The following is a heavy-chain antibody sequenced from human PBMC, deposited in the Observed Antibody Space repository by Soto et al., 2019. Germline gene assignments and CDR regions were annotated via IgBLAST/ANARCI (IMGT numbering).Heavy chain of an antibody. V-gene: IGHV3-30*03. J-gene: IGHJ6*02. CDR2: ISYDGSNK. D-gene: IGHD2-15*01. CDR3: TFCQVFVFFAGYLTDGMVV. Sequence: GGSLRLSCAASGFTFSSYGMHWVRQAPGKGLGWVAVISYDGSNKYYADSVKGRFTISRDNSKNTLYLQMNSLRAEDTAVYYATFCQVFVFFAGYLTDGMVVWGQGTTVTVSS. CDR1: GFTFSSYG.